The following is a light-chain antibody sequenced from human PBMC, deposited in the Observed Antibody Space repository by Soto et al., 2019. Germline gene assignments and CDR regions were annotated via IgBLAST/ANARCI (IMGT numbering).Light chain of an antibody. CDR2: DAS. CDR1: QSISSW. Sequence: DIQMTQSPSTLSASVGDRVTITCRASQSISSWLAWYQQKPGKAPKLLIYDASSLESGVPSRFSGSASGKEFTLTNSSLPTDDFATYNYQHYNSYLTFGGGTKVEIK. J-gene: IGKJ4*01. CDR3: QHYNSYLT. V-gene: IGKV1-5*01.